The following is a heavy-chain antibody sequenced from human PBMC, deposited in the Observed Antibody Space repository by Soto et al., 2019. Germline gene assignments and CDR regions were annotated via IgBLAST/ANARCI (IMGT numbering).Heavy chain of an antibody. V-gene: IGHV3-48*02. J-gene: IGHJ5*02. CDR1: GFTFSSYS. D-gene: IGHD3-9*01. Sequence: SGGSLRLSCAASGFTFSSYSMNWVRQAPGKGLEWVSYISSSSSTIYYADSVKGRFTISRDNAKNSLYLQMNSLRDEDTAVYYCARDRAENYDILTGYMIDGRFDPWGQGTLVTVSS. CDR3: ARDRAENYDILTGYMIDGRFDP. CDR2: ISSSSSTI.